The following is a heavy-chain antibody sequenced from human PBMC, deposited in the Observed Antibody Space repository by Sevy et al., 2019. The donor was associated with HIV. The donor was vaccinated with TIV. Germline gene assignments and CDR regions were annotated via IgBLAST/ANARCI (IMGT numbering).Heavy chain of an antibody. D-gene: IGHD2-8*01. CDR1: RFTFNRYG. CDR2: ISYDGSNE. J-gene: IGHJ6*02. CDR3: AKDRIALMMYAPASHYYALDV. V-gene: IGHV3-30*18. Sequence: GGSLRLSCAASRFTFNRYGMHWVRQAPGKGLEWVAVISYDGSNEYYADSVKGRFTVSRDNSKKTVYLQMNSLKLEDTAVYYCAKDRIALMMYAPASHYYALDVWGQGITVTVSS.